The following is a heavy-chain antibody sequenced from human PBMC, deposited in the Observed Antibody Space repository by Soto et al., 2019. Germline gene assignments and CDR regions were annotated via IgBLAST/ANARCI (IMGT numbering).Heavy chain of an antibody. V-gene: IGHV3-30*18. CDR1: GFTFSSYG. J-gene: IGHJ4*02. CDR2: ISYDGSNK. Sequence: VQLVESGGGVVQPGRSLRLSCAASGFTFSSYGMHWVRQAPGKGLEWVAVISYDGSNKYYADSVKGRFTISRDNSKNTLYLQMNSLRAEDTAVYYCAKDWERSGSYLDYWGQGTLVTVSS. D-gene: IGHD1-26*01. CDR3: AKDWERSGSYLDY.